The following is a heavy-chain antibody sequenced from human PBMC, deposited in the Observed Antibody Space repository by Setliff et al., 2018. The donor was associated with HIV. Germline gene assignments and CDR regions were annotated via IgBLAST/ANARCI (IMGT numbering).Heavy chain of an antibody. CDR2: ISASGSS. D-gene: IGHD3-10*01. CDR3: ARDNSYYYGSGSHYWYGMDV. J-gene: IGHJ6*01. CDR1: GGSISSGGYY. Sequence: SETLSLTCTVSGGSISSGGYYWSWIRQPAGKGLEWIGRISASGSSKNTPSLKSRVTMSIDTSKNQFSLKLSSVTAADTAVYYCARDNSYYYGSGSHYWYGMDVWGQGTTVTVSS. V-gene: IGHV4-61*02.